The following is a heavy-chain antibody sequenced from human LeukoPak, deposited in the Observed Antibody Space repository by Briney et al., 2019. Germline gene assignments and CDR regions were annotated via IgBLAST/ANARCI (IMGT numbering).Heavy chain of an antibody. D-gene: IGHD3-22*01. Sequence: PGGSLRLSCAASGFTFSSYAMSWVRQAPGKGLEWVSAISGSGGSTYYADSVKGRFTISRDNSKNTLYLQMNSLRAEDTAVYYCAKFPHYYDSSRYFDYWGQGTLVTVSS. J-gene: IGHJ4*02. CDR1: GFTFSSYA. V-gene: IGHV3-23*01. CDR2: ISGSGGST. CDR3: AKFPHYYDSSRYFDY.